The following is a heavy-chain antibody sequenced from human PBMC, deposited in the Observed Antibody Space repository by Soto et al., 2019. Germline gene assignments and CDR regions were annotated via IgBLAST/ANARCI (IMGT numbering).Heavy chain of an antibody. J-gene: IGHJ5*01. CDR1: VSIHNSHSF. V-gene: IGHV4-39*01. CDR2: VYYSGGA. CDR3: GRVVEGATRHTDLDS. Sequence: VSIHNSHSFWGWIRQPPGKGLEFIGTVYYSGGAHYNSSLKSRVTISVDTANNQVSLRMRSLTAADTAVYYCGRVVEGATRHTDLDSWGQGTLVTVSS. D-gene: IGHD2-21*01.